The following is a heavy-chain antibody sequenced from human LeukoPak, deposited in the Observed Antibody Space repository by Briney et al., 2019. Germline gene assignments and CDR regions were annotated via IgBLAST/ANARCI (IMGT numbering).Heavy chain of an antibody. D-gene: IGHD3-22*01. J-gene: IGHJ6*02. Sequence: ASVKVSCKASGYTFTSYGISWVRRAPGQGLERMGWISAYNGNTNYAQKLQGRVTMTTDTSTSTAYMELRSLRSDDTAVYYCAREFPDSSGYSYYGMDVWGQGTTVTVSS. V-gene: IGHV1-18*01. CDR1: GYTFTSYG. CDR2: ISAYNGNT. CDR3: AREFPDSSGYSYYGMDV.